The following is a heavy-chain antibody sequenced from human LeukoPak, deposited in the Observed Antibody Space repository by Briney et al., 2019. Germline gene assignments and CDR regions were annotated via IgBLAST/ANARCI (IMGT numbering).Heavy chain of an antibody. CDR2: ISYDGSNK. Sequence: PGRSLRLSCAASGFTFSSYAMHWVRQAPGKGLEWVAVISYDGSNKYYADSVKGRFTISRDNSKNMLYLQMNSLRAEGTAVYYCARDTPKDYYYGMDVWGQGTTVTVSS. CDR1: GFTFSSYA. J-gene: IGHJ6*02. CDR3: ARDTPKDYYYGMDV. V-gene: IGHV3-30-3*01.